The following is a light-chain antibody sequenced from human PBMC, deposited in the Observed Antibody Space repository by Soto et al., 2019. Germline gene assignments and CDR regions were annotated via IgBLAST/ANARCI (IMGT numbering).Light chain of an antibody. CDR3: SSYSRTFSPFV. V-gene: IGLV2-14*01. CDR1: NSDVGGYNS. CDR2: EVN. Sequence: QSALTQPASVSGSPGQSITISCTGTNSDVGGYNSVSWYQQHPGSAPKLIIFEVNNRPSGVSYRFSASKSGNTASLTISGLQSDDEADYYCSSYSRTFSPFVFGTGTKLTVL. J-gene: IGLJ1*01.